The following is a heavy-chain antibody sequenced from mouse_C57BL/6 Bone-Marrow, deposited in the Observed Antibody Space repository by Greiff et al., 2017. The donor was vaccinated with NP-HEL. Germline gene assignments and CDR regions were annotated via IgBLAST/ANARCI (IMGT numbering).Heavy chain of an antibody. D-gene: IGHD1-1*01. CDR1: GYTFTDYE. CDR2: IDPETGGT. CDR3: ARDYYGSSYDPYFDY. Sequence: QVQLQQSGAELVRPGASVTLSCKASGYTFTDYEMHWVKQTPVHGLEWIGAIDPETGGTAYNQKFKGKAILTADKSSSTAYMELRSLTSEDSAVYFCARDYYGSSYDPYFDYWGQGTTLTVSS. J-gene: IGHJ2*01. V-gene: IGHV1-15*01.